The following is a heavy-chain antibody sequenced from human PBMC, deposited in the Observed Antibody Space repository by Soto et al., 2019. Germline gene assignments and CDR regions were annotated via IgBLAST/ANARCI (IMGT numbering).Heavy chain of an antibody. D-gene: IGHD6-13*01. V-gene: IGHV4-30-4*01. CDR1: GGSISSGDDY. CDR3: ARDAFTYPGIAAAEAFDI. J-gene: IGHJ3*02. CDR2: IYYSGST. Sequence: QVQLQESGPGLVKPSQTLSLTCTVSGGSISSGDDYWSWIRQPPGKGLEWIGYIYYSGSTYYNPSLKSRVTISVDTSKNQFSLKLSSVTAADTAVYYCARDAFTYPGIAAAEAFDIWGQGTMVTVSS.